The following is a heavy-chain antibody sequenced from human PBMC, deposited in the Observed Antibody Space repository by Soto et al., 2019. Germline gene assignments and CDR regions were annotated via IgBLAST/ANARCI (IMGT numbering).Heavy chain of an antibody. Sequence: VQRVQSGAEVRKPGASVKVSGNASGYTFSSYGISCVRQAPGKGLEWMGWISAGKGDTNYAQKFQGRVSMTTDTSTSTAYMELRSLTSDYRAVYYCTRDCFTVISSGSFDYWGQGTLVTVSS. CDR1: GYTFSSYG. D-gene: IGHD1-26*01. V-gene: IGHV1-18*04. CDR3: TRDCFTVISSGSFDY. J-gene: IGHJ4*02. CDR2: ISAGKGDT.